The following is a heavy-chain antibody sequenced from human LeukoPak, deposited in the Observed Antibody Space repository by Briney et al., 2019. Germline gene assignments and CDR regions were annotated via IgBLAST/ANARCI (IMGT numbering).Heavy chain of an antibody. Sequence: SETLSLTCTVSGGSISSSNWRSWVRQPPGKGLEWIGEIYHSGSTNYNPSLKSRVTISVDKSKNQFSLKLSSVTAADTAVYYCTITYYYDSSGRLIDYWGQGTLVTVSS. J-gene: IGHJ4*02. CDR1: GGSISSSNW. D-gene: IGHD3-22*01. CDR2: IYHSGST. V-gene: IGHV4-4*02. CDR3: TITYYYDSSGRLIDY.